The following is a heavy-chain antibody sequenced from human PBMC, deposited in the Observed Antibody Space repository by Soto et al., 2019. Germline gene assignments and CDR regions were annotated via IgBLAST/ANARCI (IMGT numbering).Heavy chain of an antibody. D-gene: IGHD3-22*01. V-gene: IGHV4-61*01. CDR3: ARCLNLYYYDGGAFDI. CDR2: NYYSGST. CDR1: GGSVSSGSYY. J-gene: IGHJ3*02. Sequence: PSETLSLTCTVSGGSVSSGSYYWSWIRQPPGKGPEWIGYNYYSGSTNYNPSLKSRVTISVDTSKNQFSLKLSSVTAADTAVYYCARCLNLYYYDGGAFDIWGQGTMVTVSS.